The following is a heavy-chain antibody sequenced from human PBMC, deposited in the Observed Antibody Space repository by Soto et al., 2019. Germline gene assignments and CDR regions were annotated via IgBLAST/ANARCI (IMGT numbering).Heavy chain of an antibody. CDR3: ARDTLVPTVTENANAAFDI. CDR2: ISSSSSSTI. J-gene: IGHJ3*02. D-gene: IGHD4-17*01. CDR1: GFTFSSYS. V-gene: IGHV3-48*01. Sequence: GGSLRLSCAASGFTFSSYSMNWVRQAPGKGLEWVSYISSSSSSTIYYADSVKGRFTISRDNAKNSLYLQVNSLRAEDTAVYYCARDTLVPTVTENANAAFDIWGQGTMVTVSS.